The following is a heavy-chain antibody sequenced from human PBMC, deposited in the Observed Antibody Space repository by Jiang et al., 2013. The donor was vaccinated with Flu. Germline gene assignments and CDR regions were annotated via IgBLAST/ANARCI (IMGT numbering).Heavy chain of an antibody. V-gene: IGHV3-13*01. CDR2: IGAGGDT. J-gene: IGHJ2*01. CDR1: GFTFSSYD. Sequence: GGGLVQPGGSLRLSCAASGFTFSSYDFHWVRQATGKGLEWVSAIGAGGDTYYPGSVKGRFTISRENAKNSLYLQMNSLRAGDTAVYYCAREFPDFGDFGSAGWYFDLWGRGTLVTVSS. D-gene: IGHD4-17*01. CDR3: AREFPDFGDFGSAGWYFDL.